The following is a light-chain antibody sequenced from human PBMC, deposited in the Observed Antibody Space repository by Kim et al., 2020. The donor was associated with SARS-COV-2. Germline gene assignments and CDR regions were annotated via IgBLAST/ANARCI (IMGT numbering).Light chain of an antibody. CDR3: QQFDSSPSS. Sequence: DIQMTQSPSTLSASVGDRVTITCRASQTIGNWLAWYQHKSGKAPKLLIYKASSLESGVPSRFSGSGSGTEFTLTISSLQPDDFATYYCQQFDSSPSSFGQGTKLEFK. J-gene: IGKJ2*03. CDR1: QTIGNW. V-gene: IGKV1-5*03. CDR2: KAS.